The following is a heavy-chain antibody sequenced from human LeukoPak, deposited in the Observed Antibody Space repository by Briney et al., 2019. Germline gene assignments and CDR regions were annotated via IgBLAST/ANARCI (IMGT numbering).Heavy chain of an antibody. V-gene: IGHV1-69*13. Sequence: GASVTVSCKASGGTFSSYAISWVRQPPGQGLEWMGGIIPIFGTANYAQKFQGRVTITADESTSTAYMELSSLRSEDTAVYYCAREGYSYGLSDWFDPWGQGTLVTVSS. CDR3: AREGYSYGLSDWFDP. CDR2: IIPIFGTA. J-gene: IGHJ5*02. CDR1: GGTFSSYA. D-gene: IGHD5-18*01.